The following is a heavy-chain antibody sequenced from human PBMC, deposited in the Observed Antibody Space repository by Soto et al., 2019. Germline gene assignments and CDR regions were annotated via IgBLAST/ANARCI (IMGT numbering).Heavy chain of an antibody. CDR3: ARGGEDIVVVPAASQALYDAFDI. CDR1: GYTFTGYY. CDR2: INPNSGGT. Sequence: QVQLVQSGAEVKKPGASVKVSCKASGYTFTGYYMHWVRQAPGQGLEWMGWINPNSGGTNYAQKFQGWVTMTRDTSISTAYMELSRLRSDDTAVYYCARGGEDIVVVPAASQALYDAFDIWGQGTMVTVSS. J-gene: IGHJ3*02. V-gene: IGHV1-2*04. D-gene: IGHD2-2*01.